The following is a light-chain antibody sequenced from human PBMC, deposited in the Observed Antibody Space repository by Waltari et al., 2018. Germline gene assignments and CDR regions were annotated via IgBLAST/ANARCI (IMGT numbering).Light chain of an antibody. CDR1: SSDVGSYNL. V-gene: IGLV2-23*01. J-gene: IGLJ1*01. CDR3: CSYAGSNTYV. CDR2: EGS. Sequence: QSALTQPASVSGSPGQSITISCTGTSSDVGSYNLVSWYQQHPGKAPKLMLYEGSKRPSGVSNRFSCSKSVNTASLTISGLQAEDEADYYCCSYAGSNTYVFGTGTKVTVL.